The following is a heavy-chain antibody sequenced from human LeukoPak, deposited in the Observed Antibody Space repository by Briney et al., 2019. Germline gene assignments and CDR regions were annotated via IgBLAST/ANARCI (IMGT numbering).Heavy chain of an antibody. CDR1: GYTFTSYY. D-gene: IGHD2-2*02. CDR2: INPSGGST. Sequence: ASVKVSCKASGYTFTSYYMHWVRQAPGQGLEWMGIINPSGGSTSYAQKFQGRVTMTRDMSTSTVYMELSSLRSEDTAVYYCARGRCSSTSCYTGYYYYMDVWGRGITVTVSS. V-gene: IGHV1-46*01. CDR3: ARGRCSSTSCYTGYYYYMDV. J-gene: IGHJ6*03.